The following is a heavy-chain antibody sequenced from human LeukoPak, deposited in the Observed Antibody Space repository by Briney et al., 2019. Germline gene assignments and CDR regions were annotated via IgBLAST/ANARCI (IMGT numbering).Heavy chain of an antibody. CDR2: IKQDGSEK. CDR3: AKDIVVVEVSVNFDY. V-gene: IGHV3-7*03. D-gene: IGHD2-15*01. Sequence: GGSLRLSCAASGFTFSSYWMSWVRQAPGKGLEWVANIKQDGSEKYYVDSVKGRFTISRDNAKNSLYLQMNSLRAEDTAVYYCAKDIVVVEVSVNFDYWGQGTLVTVSS. J-gene: IGHJ4*02. CDR1: GFTFSSYW.